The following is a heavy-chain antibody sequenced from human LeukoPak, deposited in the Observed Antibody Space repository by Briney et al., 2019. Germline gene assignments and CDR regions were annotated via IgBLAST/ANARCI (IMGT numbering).Heavy chain of an antibody. CDR2: ISYDGSNK. V-gene: IGHV3-30*04. CDR3: ARDSGFSGTQRGEY. Sequence: PPGGSLRLSCAASGFAFSSYAIHWVRQAPGKGLEWVAVISYDGSNKYYADSVKGRFTISRDNSKNTLYLQMNSLRAEDTAVYYCARDSGFSGTQRGEYWGQGTLVTVSS. J-gene: IGHJ4*02. D-gene: IGHD3/OR15-3a*01. CDR1: GFAFSSYA.